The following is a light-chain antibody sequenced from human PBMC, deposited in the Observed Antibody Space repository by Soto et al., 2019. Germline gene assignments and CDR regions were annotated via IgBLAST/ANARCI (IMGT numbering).Light chain of an antibody. CDR2: TAS. Sequence: DIQMTQSPSSLSASVGDRVTITCRASQDISNYLAWYQQKPGKVPKLLIYTASILQSGVPSRFSGSGSGTDFTLTISSLQPEDVATYYCQKYNSALWTFGQGTKVEIK. CDR3: QKYNSALWT. CDR1: QDISNY. V-gene: IGKV1-27*01. J-gene: IGKJ1*01.